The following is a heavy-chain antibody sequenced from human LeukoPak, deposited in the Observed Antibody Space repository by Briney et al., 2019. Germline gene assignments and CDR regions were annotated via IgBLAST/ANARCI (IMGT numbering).Heavy chain of an antibody. V-gene: IGHV3-23*01. CDR1: GFTFSSYA. D-gene: IGHD3-22*01. Sequence: PGGSLRLSCAASGFTFSSYAMSWARQAPGKGLEWVSAISGSGGSTYYADSVKGRFTISRDNSKNTLYLQMNSLRAEDTAVYYCAKGLHDSSGYYYFDYWGREPWSPSPQ. CDR2: ISGSGGST. CDR3: AKGLHDSSGYYYFDY. J-gene: IGHJ4*02.